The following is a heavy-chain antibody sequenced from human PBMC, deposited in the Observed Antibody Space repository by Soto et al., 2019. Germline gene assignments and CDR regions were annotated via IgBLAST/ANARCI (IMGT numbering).Heavy chain of an antibody. Sequence: QVQLVQSGAEVKKPGASVKVSCKASGYTFTSYDINWVRQATGQGLEWMGWMNPNRGNTGYAQNFRGRVTMTRNTSISTAYMELSSLRSEDTAVYYCARVFIAAARRTLQDSYGMHVWGQETTVTVSS. V-gene: IGHV1-8*01. CDR1: GYTFTSYD. CDR3: ARVFIAAARRTLQDSYGMHV. CDR2: MNPNRGNT. J-gene: IGHJ6*02. D-gene: IGHD6-25*01.